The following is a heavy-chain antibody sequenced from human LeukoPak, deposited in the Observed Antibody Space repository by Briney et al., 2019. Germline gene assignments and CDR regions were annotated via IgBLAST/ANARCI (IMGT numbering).Heavy chain of an antibody. CDR2: TSPNSDDT. CDR1: GYTFTVYY. Sequence: ASVKVSCKASGYTFTVYYLHWVRQAPGQGLEWMGWTSPNSDDTNYAQKFRGRVNMTRDTSISTAYMELSRLRSDDTVIYYCARGGFDYWGQGTLVTVSS. V-gene: IGHV1-2*02. J-gene: IGHJ4*02. CDR3: ARGGFDY.